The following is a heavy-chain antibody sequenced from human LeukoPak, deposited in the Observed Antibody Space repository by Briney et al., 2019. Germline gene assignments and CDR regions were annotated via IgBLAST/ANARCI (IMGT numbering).Heavy chain of an antibody. D-gene: IGHD6-13*01. J-gene: IGHJ4*02. CDR1: GFTFSSYA. Sequence: GGSLRLSCAASGFTFSSYAMSWVRQAPGKGLEWVSAISGSGGSTYYADSVKGRFTISRDNSKNTLYLQMNSLRAEDTAVYYCAKTRSLASSSWPIDYWGQGTLVTVSS. CDR3: AKTRSLASSSWPIDY. CDR2: ISGSGGST. V-gene: IGHV3-23*01.